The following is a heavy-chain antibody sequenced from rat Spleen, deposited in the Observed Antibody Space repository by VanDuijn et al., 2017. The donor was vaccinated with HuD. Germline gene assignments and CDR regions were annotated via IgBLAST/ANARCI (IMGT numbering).Heavy chain of an antibody. D-gene: IGHD1-11*01. CDR1: GFTFDDYH. V-gene: IGHV5-7*01. J-gene: IGHJ2*01. CDR3: AILTPWFDY. Sequence: EVQLVESGGGLVQPGRSLKLSCAASGFTFDDYHMAWVRQAPTKGLEWVASINYDGSNTYYRDSVKGRFTISRDNAKSNLYLQMDSLRSENTATYYCAILTPWFDYWCQVVMVTVSS. CDR2: INYDGSNT.